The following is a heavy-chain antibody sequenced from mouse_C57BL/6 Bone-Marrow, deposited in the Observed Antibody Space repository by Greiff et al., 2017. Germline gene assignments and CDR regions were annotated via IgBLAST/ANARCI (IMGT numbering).Heavy chain of an antibody. CDR2: IWSGGST. V-gene: IGHV2-2*01. J-gene: IGHJ4*01. CDR1: GFSLTSYG. Sequence: QVQLQQSGPGLVQPSQRLSITCTVSGFSLTSYGVHWVRQSPGKGLEWLGVIWSGGSTDYNAAFISRLSISKDNSKSQVFFKMNSLQADDTAIYYCARGRPAYYSNYYAMDYWGQGTSVTVSS. CDR3: ARGRPAYYSNYYAMDY. D-gene: IGHD2-5*01.